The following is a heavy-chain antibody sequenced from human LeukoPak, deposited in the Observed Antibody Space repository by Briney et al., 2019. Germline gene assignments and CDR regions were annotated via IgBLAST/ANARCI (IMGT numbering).Heavy chain of an antibody. Sequence: SETLSLTCTVSGGSISSYYWSWIRQPPGKGLEWIAYISDIGSINYNPSLKSRDTISVDTSKNQFSLKLSSVTAADTAVYYCARLDYARRGTHAFDIWGQGTMVTVSS. CDR3: ARLDYARRGTHAFDI. CDR1: GGSISSYY. D-gene: IGHD2-2*01. J-gene: IGHJ3*02. CDR2: ISDIGSI. V-gene: IGHV4-59*12.